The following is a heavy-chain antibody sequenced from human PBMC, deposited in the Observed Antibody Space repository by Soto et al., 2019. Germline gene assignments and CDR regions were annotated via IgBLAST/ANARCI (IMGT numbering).Heavy chain of an antibody. V-gene: IGHV4-59*12. CDR1: GATISSYY. J-gene: IGHJ6*02. CDR2: IYSRGTT. CDR3: ATGRISRGLDV. Sequence: ETLSLTCRVSGATISSYYWSWIRQPPGKGLEWIGYIYSRGTTSYNPSLKSRATILVDTSKNQFSLRLTSVTATDTAVYYCATGRISRGLDVWGQGTTVTVYS.